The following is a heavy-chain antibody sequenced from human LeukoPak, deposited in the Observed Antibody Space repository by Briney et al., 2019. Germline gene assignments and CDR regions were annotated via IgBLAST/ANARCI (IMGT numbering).Heavy chain of an antibody. D-gene: IGHD3-10*01. CDR1: GYTFTSYG. Sequence: VASVKVSCKASGYTFTSYGISWVRQAPGQGLEWMGWISAYNGNTNYAQKLQGRVTMTTDTSTSTAYMELRSLRSDDTAVYYCARILMVRGVTAWFDPWGQGTLVTVSS. CDR2: ISAYNGNT. V-gene: IGHV1-18*01. J-gene: IGHJ5*02. CDR3: ARILMVRGVTAWFDP.